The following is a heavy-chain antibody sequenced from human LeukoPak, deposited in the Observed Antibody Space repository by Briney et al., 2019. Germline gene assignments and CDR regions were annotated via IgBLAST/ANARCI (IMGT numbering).Heavy chain of an antibody. D-gene: IGHD5-18*01. CDR3: ARGWRIQLWPPQVGDAFDI. CDR2: LYHTGST. Sequence: SETLSLTCTVSGYSISSAYYCGWIRQPPIQQPPGKGLEWMGSLYHTGSTYYNPSLKSRVTISVDTSKNQFSLKLSSVTAADTAVYYCARGWRIQLWPPQVGDAFDIWGQGTMVTVSS. CDR1: GYSISSAYY. V-gene: IGHV4-38-2*02. J-gene: IGHJ3*02.